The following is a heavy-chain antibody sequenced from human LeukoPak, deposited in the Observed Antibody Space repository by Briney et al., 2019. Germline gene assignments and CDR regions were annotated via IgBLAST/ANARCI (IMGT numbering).Heavy chain of an antibody. CDR1: GGSISSSSYY. CDR3: ARDLGSEHLFDY. V-gene: IGHV4-39*07. Sequence: SETLSLTCTVSGGSISSSSYYWCWIRQPPGKGLEWIGSIYYSGSTYYNPSLKSRVTISVDTSKNQFSLKLSSVTAADTAVYYCARDLGSEHLFDYWGQGTLVTVSS. J-gene: IGHJ4*02. CDR2: IYYSGST. D-gene: IGHD2-15*01.